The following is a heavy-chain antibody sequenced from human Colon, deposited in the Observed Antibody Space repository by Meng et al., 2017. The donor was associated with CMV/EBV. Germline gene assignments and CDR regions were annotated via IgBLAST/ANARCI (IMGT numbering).Heavy chain of an antibody. CDR3: ARSPGYFSLDY. J-gene: IGHJ4*02. CDR1: GGSISYRHY. D-gene: IGHD2/OR15-2a*01. CDR2: ISHAGIT. V-gene: IGHV4-4*02. Sequence: SETLSLTCAVSDGAVSGGSISYRHYWNWVRQPPGKGLEWIGEISHAGITKYSPSLRSRVTISMDKTKNHFSLELTSVTAADTAMYFCARSPGYFSLDYWGPGTLVTVSS.